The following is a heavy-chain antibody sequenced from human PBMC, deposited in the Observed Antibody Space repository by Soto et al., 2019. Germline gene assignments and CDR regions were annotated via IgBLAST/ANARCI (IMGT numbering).Heavy chain of an antibody. D-gene: IGHD1-20*01. V-gene: IGHV4-30-4*01. CDR1: GGPISSGDYY. J-gene: IGHJ4*02. Sequence: SETLSLTCTVSGGPISSGDYYWSWIRQPQGKGLEWIGYIYYSRSTNYNPSLKSRVTISVDSSKNQCSLKLSSVTAADSVVYYCARAGRQRKYNCNFWGQGTLVTVSS. CDR3: ARAGRQRKYNCNF. CDR2: IYYSRST.